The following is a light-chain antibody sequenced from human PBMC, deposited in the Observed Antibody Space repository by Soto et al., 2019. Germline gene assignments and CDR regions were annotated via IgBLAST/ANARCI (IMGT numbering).Light chain of an antibody. CDR2: GAS. V-gene: IGKV3-15*01. CDR3: QQYNNWPRT. CDR1: QSVGSK. J-gene: IGKJ1*01. Sequence: EIVMTQSPATMSVSPGEKATLSCRASQSVGSKLAWYWQKPGQSPRLLIYGASTRATGVPARFSGSGSGTELTLTISSLQSEDFAVYYCQQYNNWPRTFGQGTKVDIK.